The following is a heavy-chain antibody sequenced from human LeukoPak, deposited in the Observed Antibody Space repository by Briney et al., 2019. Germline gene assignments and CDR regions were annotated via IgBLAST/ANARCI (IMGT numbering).Heavy chain of an antibody. Sequence: ASVKVSCKASGYTFTSYGISWVRQAPGQGLEWMGWISAYNGNTNYAQKLQGRVTMTTDTSTSTAYMELRSLRSDDTAVYYCARVTPIRYYDSSGMYYFDYWGQGTLVTVSS. CDR2: ISAYNGNT. V-gene: IGHV1-18*01. CDR1: GYTFTSYG. D-gene: IGHD3-22*01. CDR3: ARVTPIRYYDSSGMYYFDY. J-gene: IGHJ4*02.